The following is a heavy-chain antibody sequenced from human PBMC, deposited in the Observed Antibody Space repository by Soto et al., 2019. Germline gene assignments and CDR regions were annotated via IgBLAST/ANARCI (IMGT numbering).Heavy chain of an antibody. V-gene: IGHV1-18*01. J-gene: IGHJ3*02. CDR1: GYTFTSYG. D-gene: IGHD5-18*01. Sequence: QVQLVQSGAAVKKPGASVKVSCKASGYTFTSYGISWVRQAPGQGLEWMGWISAYNGNTNYAQKLQGRVNMTTDTSTSTASRELRSMRSDDTAVYYCAREGDRAMVKYRAVDIWGQGTMVTVSS. CDR2: ISAYNGNT. CDR3: AREGDRAMVKYRAVDI.